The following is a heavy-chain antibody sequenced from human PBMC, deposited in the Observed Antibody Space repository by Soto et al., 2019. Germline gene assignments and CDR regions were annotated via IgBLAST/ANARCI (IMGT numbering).Heavy chain of an antibody. V-gene: IGHV4-59*01. Sequence: SETLSLTCTVSGGSISSYYWSWIRQPPGKGLEWIGYIYYSGSTNYNPSLKSRVTISVDTSKNQFSLKLSSVTAADTAVYYCARGQITMVRGVILDYWGQGTLVTVSS. J-gene: IGHJ4*02. CDR1: GGSISSYY. D-gene: IGHD3-10*01. CDR2: IYYSGST. CDR3: ARGQITMVRGVILDY.